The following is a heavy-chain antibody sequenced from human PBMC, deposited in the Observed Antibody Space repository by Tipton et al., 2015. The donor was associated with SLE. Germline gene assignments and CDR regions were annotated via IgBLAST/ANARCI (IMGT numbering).Heavy chain of an antibody. CDR1: GVSISRSY. D-gene: IGHD3-16*01. J-gene: IGHJ3*02. Sequence: LRLSCTVSGVSISRSYWSWIRQPPGKGLEWIGYFYNSGSTNYNPSLKSRVTISGDSSMNQFSLRLTSVTAADTAVYFCARDNWGKSEVRAFDIWGPGTVVTVSS. CDR3: ARDNWGKSEVRAFDI. CDR2: FYNSGST. V-gene: IGHV4-59*01.